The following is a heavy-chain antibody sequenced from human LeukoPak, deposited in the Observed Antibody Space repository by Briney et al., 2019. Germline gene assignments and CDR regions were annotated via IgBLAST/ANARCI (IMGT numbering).Heavy chain of an antibody. CDR3: ARDPLNTIFGVVTPPSYYMDV. J-gene: IGHJ6*03. V-gene: IGHV1-69*05. Sequence: GASVKVSCKASGGTFSSYAISWVRQAPGQGLEWMGRIIPIFGTANYAQKFQGRVTITTDESTSTAYMELSSLRSEDTAVYYCARDPLNTIFGVVTPPSYYMDVWGKGTTDTVSS. CDR2: IIPIFGTA. CDR1: GGTFSSYA. D-gene: IGHD3-3*01.